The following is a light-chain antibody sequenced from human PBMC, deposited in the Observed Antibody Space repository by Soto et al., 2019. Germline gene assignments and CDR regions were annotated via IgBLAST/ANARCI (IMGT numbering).Light chain of an antibody. J-gene: IGKJ2*01. Sequence: DIQMTQSPSILSASVGDRVTIACRASQSVTLWLTWYQQKPGKAPKLLLYKASTLESGVPSRFSGNGSETDFTLTISSLQPDDIGTYYCQQYNSYPYTFGQGTKLEIK. CDR3: QQYNSYPYT. CDR2: KAS. V-gene: IGKV1-5*03. CDR1: QSVTLW.